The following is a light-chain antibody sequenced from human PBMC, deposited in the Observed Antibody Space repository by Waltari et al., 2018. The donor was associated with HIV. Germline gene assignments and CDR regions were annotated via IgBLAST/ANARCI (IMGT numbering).Light chain of an antibody. Sequence: QSVLTQPPSASGTPGQRVTISCSGSRSNIGSNTVNWYQHLPGTAPKLLIYNDNQRPSGVPDRFSGSKSGTSASLAISGLQSEDEADYYCAAWDGSLNGWVFGGGAKLTVL. CDR3: AAWDGSLNGWV. CDR2: NDN. CDR1: RSNIGSNT. J-gene: IGLJ3*02. V-gene: IGLV1-44*01.